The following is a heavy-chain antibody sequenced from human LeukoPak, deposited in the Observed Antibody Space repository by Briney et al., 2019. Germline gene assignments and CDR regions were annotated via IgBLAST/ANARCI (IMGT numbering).Heavy chain of an antibody. V-gene: IGHV3-9*01. Sequence: GGSLRLSCAASGFTFDDYAMHWVRQAPGKGLEWVSGISWSSGSIGYADSVKGRFTISRDNAKNSLYLQMNSLRAEDTALYYCAKSDCSSTSCHADYWGQGTLVTVSS. CDR1: GFTFDDYA. CDR2: ISWSSGSI. J-gene: IGHJ4*02. D-gene: IGHD2-2*01. CDR3: AKSDCSSTSCHADY.